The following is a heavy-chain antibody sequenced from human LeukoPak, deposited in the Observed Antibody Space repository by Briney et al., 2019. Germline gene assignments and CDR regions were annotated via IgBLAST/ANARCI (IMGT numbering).Heavy chain of an antibody. V-gene: IGHV4-59*01. J-gene: IGHJ4*02. D-gene: IGHD3-10*01. CDR1: GGSISSYN. CDR3: ASYGSGSYYMGFDY. CDR2: IYYSGST. Sequence: ASETMSLTCTVSGGSISSYNWSWIRQPPGKGLEWIGYIYYSGSTNYNPSLKSRVTISVDTSKNQFSLKLSSVTAADTAVYYCASYGSGSYYMGFDYWGQGTLVTVSS.